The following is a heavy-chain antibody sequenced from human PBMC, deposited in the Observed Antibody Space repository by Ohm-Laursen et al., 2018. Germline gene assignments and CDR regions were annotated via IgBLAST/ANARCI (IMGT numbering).Heavy chain of an antibody. V-gene: IGHV3-30*18. CDR2: ISYDGSNK. CDR3: AKDGPTFGGVIVFDY. Sequence: SLRLSCAASGFTFSNYWMSWVRQTPGKGLEWVAVISYDGSNKYYADSVKGRFTISRDNSKNTLYLQMNSLRAEDTAVYYCAKDGPTFGGVIVFDYWGQGTLVTVSS. D-gene: IGHD3-16*02. J-gene: IGHJ4*02. CDR1: GFTFSNYW.